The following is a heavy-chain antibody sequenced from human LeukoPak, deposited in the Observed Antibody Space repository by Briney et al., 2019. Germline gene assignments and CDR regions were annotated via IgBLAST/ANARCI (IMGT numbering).Heavy chain of an antibody. CDR2: IYYSGST. D-gene: IGHD3-22*01. V-gene: IGHV4-31*03. J-gene: IGHJ4*02. CDR3: ARVGSSGYSGYFDY. CDR1: GGSISSGGYY. Sequence: PSETLSLTCTVSGGSISSGGYYWSWIRQHPGKGLEWIGYIYYSGSTYYNPSLKSRVTISVDTSKNQFSLKLSSVTAADTAVYYCARVGSSGYSGYFDYWGQGTLVTVSS.